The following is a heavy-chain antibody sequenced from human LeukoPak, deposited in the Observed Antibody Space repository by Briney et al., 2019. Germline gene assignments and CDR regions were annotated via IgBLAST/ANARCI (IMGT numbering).Heavy chain of an antibody. V-gene: IGHV4-61*01. J-gene: IGHJ3*02. D-gene: IGHD3-10*01. CDR2: IYYTGNT. CDR3: ARDSEGITSFPNDAFDI. Sequence: PSETLSHTCTVSGGSVSSGTYYWSWIRQPPGKGLEWIGHIYYTGNTHYVPSLKSRVTMSVDTPKNQFSLRLSSVTAADTAVYYCARDSEGITSFPNDAFDIWGQGTMVTVSS. CDR1: GGSVSSGTYY.